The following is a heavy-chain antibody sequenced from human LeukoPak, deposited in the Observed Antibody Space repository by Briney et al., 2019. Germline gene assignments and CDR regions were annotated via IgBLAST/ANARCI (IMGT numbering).Heavy chain of an antibody. D-gene: IGHD3-16*01. V-gene: IGHV4-59*01. CDR2: IYYSGST. CDR1: GGSISSYY. J-gene: IGHJ4*02. Sequence: PSETLSLTCTVSGGSISSYYWSWIRQPPGKGLEWIGYIYYSGSTNYNPSLKSRVTISVDTSKNQFSLKLSSATAADTAVYYCARSFGVGTERLWGQGTLVTVSS. CDR3: ARSFGVGTERL.